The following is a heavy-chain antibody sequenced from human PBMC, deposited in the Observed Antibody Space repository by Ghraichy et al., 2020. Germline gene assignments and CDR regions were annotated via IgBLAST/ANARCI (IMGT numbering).Heavy chain of an antibody. V-gene: IGHV3-30*04. D-gene: IGHD6-19*01. CDR3: ARDSIPDSSGWYGDFDY. Sequence: GGSLRLSCAASGFTFSSYAMHWVRQAPGKGLEWVAVISYDGSNKYYADSVKGRFTISRDNSKNTLYLQMNSLRAEDTAVYYCARDSIPDSSGWYGDFDYWGQGTLVTVSS. CDR2: ISYDGSNK. CDR1: GFTFSSYA. J-gene: IGHJ4*02.